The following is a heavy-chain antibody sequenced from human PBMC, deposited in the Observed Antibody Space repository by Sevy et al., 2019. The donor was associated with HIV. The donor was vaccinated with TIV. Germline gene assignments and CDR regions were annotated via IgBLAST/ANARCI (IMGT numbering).Heavy chain of an antibody. CDR1: GGSISSSSYY. Sequence: SETLSLTCTVSGGSISSSSYYWGWIRQPPGKGLEWIGSMYDSGSTYYNPSLKSRVTISVETSKNQFYLKLSCVTAADTAVYYCAGGCSSWYYYYYGMDVWGQGTTVTVSS. D-gene: IGHD6-13*01. J-gene: IGHJ6*02. V-gene: IGHV4-39*01. CDR3: AGGCSSWYYYYYGMDV. CDR2: MYDSGST.